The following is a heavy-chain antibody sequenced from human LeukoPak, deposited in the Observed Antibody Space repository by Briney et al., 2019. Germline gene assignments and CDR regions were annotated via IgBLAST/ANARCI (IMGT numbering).Heavy chain of an antibody. V-gene: IGHV1-2*02. Sequence: ASVKVSCKASGYTFTDYYMHWMRQAPGQGPEWMGWMNTTSGGANYAQKFRGRVTMTRDTSITTAYMELSSLRSDDTAVYYCAPRRVAADNGFDYWGQGTLVTVSS. CDR1: GYTFTDYY. CDR3: APRRVAADNGFDY. CDR2: MNTTSGGA. D-gene: IGHD6-19*01. J-gene: IGHJ4*02.